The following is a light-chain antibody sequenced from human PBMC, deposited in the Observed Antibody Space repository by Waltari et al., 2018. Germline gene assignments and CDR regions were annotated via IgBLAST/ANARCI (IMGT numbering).Light chain of an antibody. V-gene: IGKV3-20*01. CDR3: QHYVRLPVK. CDR2: GAS. J-gene: IGKJ1*01. Sequence: IVLTQSPGTLSLSPGERATLSCRASQSISSFLVWYQKKPGQAPRLLIYGASTRATGIPDRFSGSGSGTDFSLTISRLEPEDFAVYYCQHYVRLPVKFGQGTKVEIK. CDR1: QSISSF.